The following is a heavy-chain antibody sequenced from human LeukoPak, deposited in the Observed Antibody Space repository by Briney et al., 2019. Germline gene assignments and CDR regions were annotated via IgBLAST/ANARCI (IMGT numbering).Heavy chain of an antibody. CDR2: MNPKTGDT. V-gene: IGHV1-2*02. D-gene: IGHD2-8*01. CDR1: GYTFIDYY. J-gene: IGHJ5*02. CDR3: TRDVIMGYQQGYFDP. Sequence: ASVKVSCRASGYTFIDYYIHWVRQAPGQGLECMGWMNPKTGDTRYQGRVAMTRETSITTAYMELSGLNSDDTAMYLCTRDVIMGYQQGYFDPWGQGTLVTVSS.